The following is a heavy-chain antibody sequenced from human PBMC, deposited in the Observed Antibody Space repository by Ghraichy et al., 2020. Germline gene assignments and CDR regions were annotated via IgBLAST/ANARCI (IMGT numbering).Heavy chain of an antibody. CDR1: GFTFDDYA. J-gene: IGHJ5*01. CDR3: AKELRPTRTGRRCYS. V-gene: IGHV3-9*01. CDR2: ISWNSGSI. D-gene: IGHD3/OR15-3a*01. Sequence: SLNISCAASGFTFDDYAMHWVRQAPGKGLEWVSGISWNSGSIGYADSVKGRFTISRDNAKNSLYLQMNSLRAEDTALYYCAKELRPTRTGRRCYSW.